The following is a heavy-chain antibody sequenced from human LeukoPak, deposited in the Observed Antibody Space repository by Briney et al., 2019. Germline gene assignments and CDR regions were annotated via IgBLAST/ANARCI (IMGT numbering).Heavy chain of an antibody. CDR3: ARDLLLRQLVRGIDY. CDR2: ISSSSSYI. CDR1: GFTFSSYS. Sequence: PGGSLRLSCAASGFTFSSYSMNWVRQAPGKGLEWVSSISSSSSYIYYADSVKGRSTISRDNAKNSLYLQMNSLRAEDTAVYYCARDLLLRQLVRGIDYWGQGTLVTVSS. J-gene: IGHJ4*02. V-gene: IGHV3-21*01. D-gene: IGHD6-13*01.